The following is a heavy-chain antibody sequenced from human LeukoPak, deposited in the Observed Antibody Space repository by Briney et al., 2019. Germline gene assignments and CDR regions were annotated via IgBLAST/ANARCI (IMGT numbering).Heavy chain of an antibody. CDR1: GFTFSSYA. Sequence: QSGGSLRLSCAASGFTFSSYAMSWVRQAPGKGLEWVSAISGSGGSTYYADSVKGRFTISRDNSKNTLYLQMNSLRAEDTAVYFCASRIAATREENFWGQGTLVTVSS. CDR2: ISGSGGST. D-gene: IGHD2-15*01. CDR3: ASRIAATREENF. J-gene: IGHJ4*02. V-gene: IGHV3-23*01.